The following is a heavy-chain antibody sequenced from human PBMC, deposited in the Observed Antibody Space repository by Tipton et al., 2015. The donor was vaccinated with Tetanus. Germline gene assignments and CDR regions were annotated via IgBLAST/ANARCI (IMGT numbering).Heavy chain of an antibody. V-gene: IGHV3-49*03. CDR1: GFTFGDYN. J-gene: IGHJ4*02. CDR2: IRNKAYGGAA. Sequence: SLRLSCRASGFTFGDYNMMWFRQAPGKGLEWVGFIRNKAYGGAAEYAASVKGRFTISRDNARNSLSVHMNSLTAEDTAVYYCARLRVYCSTACYSREDYWGQGTLATVSS. CDR3: ARLRVYCSTACYSREDY. D-gene: IGHD2/OR15-2a*01.